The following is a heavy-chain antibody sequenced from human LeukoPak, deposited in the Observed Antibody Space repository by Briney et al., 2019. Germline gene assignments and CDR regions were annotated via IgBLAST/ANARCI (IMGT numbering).Heavy chain of an antibody. CDR3: ARRTMVRGVIKTCFDY. D-gene: IGHD3-10*01. CDR2: INHSGST. Sequence: SGTLSLTCAVYGGSFSGYYWSWIRQPPGKGLEWIWEINHSGSTNYNPSLKSRVTISVDTSKNQFSLKLSSVTAADTAVYYCARRTMVRGVIKTCFDYWGQGTLVTVSS. J-gene: IGHJ4*02. CDR1: GGSFSGYY. V-gene: IGHV4-34*01.